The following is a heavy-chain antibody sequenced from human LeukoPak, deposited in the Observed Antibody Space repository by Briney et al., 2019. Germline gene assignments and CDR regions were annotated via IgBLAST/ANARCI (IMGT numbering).Heavy chain of an antibody. CDR1: GYTFTGYY. D-gene: IGHD5-12*01. CDR2: INPNSGGT. Sequence: ASVKVSCKAPGYTFTGYYMHWVRQAPGLGLEWMGWINPNSGGTNYAQKFQGRVTMTRDTSISTAYMELSGLRSDDTAVYYCARDRDGYNLPGLDYWGQGTLVTVSS. V-gene: IGHV1-2*02. J-gene: IGHJ4*02. CDR3: ARDRDGYNLPGLDY.